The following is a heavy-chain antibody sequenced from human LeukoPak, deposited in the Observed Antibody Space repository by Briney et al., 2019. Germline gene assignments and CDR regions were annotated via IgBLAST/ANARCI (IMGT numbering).Heavy chain of an antibody. Sequence: ASVKVSCKASGYTFTSYYMHWVRQAPGQGLEWMGIINPSGGSTSYAQKFQGRLTMTMDTSTSTVYMELSSLRCEDTAVYYCARDGIWSPYCTNGVCYPDYWGQGTLVTVSS. D-gene: IGHD2-8*01. CDR1: GYTFTSYY. CDR2: INPSGGST. J-gene: IGHJ4*02. CDR3: ARDGIWSPYCTNGVCYPDY. V-gene: IGHV1-46*01.